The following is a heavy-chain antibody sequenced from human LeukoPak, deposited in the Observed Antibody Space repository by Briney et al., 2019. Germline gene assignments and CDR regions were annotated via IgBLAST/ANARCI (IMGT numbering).Heavy chain of an antibody. V-gene: IGHV4-4*07. J-gene: IGHJ6*03. Sequence: PSETLSLTCTVSGGSISSYYWSWIRQPAGKGLEWIGHFYTSGSTNYNPSLKSRVTMSVDTSKNQFSLKLSSVTAADTAVYYCARAVGSGSFQTYYYYMDVWGKGTTVTVSS. CDR1: GGSISSYY. CDR2: FYTSGST. CDR3: ARAVGSGSFQTYYYYMDV. D-gene: IGHD3-10*01.